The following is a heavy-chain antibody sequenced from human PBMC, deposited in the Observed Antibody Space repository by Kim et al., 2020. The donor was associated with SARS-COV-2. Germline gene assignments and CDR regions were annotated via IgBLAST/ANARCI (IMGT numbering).Heavy chain of an antibody. CDR2: RT. D-gene: IGHD6-13*01. CDR3: ATGIAAAADY. V-gene: IGHV4-59*01. J-gene: IGHJ4*02. Sequence: RTNYNPSLKSRVTISVDTSRNQFSLKLSSVTAADTAVYYCATGIAAAADYWGQGTLVTVSS.